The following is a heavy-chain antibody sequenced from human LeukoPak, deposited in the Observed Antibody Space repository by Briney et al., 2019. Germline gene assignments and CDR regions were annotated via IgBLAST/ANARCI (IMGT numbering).Heavy chain of an antibody. CDR3: AKDPIAAAGIVYGMDV. Sequence: PSETLSLTCTVSGGSISSYYWSWIRQPPGKGLEWIGYIYYSGSTNYNPSLNSRVTMSLDRSKNQFSLSLSSVTAADTAVYYCAKDPIAAAGIVYGMDVWGQGTTVTVSS. CDR2: IYYSGST. V-gene: IGHV4-59*01. D-gene: IGHD6-13*01. J-gene: IGHJ6*02. CDR1: GGSISSYY.